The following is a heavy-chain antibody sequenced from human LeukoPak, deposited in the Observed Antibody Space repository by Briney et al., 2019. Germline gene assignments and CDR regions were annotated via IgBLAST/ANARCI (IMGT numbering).Heavy chain of an antibody. D-gene: IGHD5-12*01. CDR3: ARVLQGYSGYEGLDY. V-gene: IGHV3-7*01. CDR1: GFTFSSYW. J-gene: IGHJ4*02. CDR2: IKQDGSEK. Sequence: PGGSLRLSCAASGFTFSSYWMSWVRQAPGKGLEWVANIKQDGSEKYYVDSVKGRFTISRDNAKNSLYLQMNSLRAEDTAVYYCARVLQGYSGYEGLDYWGQGTLVTVSS.